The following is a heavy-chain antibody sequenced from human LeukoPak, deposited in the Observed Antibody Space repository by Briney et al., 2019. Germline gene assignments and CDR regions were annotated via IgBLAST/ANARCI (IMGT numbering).Heavy chain of an antibody. V-gene: IGHV4-39*01. CDR1: GGSINTTSYY. Sequence: SETLSLTCVVSGGSINTTSYYWGWLRQPPGKGLEGSGSLFYRGSADYNPTLRSRVTISVDTSKKQFSLKLSSVTAADAAVYYCARHGRMTSINPSYWGQGTLVTVSS. CDR2: LFYRGSA. D-gene: IGHD2-15*01. J-gene: IGHJ4*02. CDR3: ARHGRMTSINPSY.